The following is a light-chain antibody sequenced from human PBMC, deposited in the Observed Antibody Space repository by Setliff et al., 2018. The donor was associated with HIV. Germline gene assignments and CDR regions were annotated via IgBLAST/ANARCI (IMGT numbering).Light chain of an antibody. CDR1: SSDVGGYDY. V-gene: IGLV2-14*01. CDR2: EVT. CDR3: SSYTKTNICV. Sequence: QSVLTQPPSASGSPGQSVTISCTGTSSDVGGYDYVSWYQLHPGRAPKLLIYEVTNRPSGMSIRFSGSKSGNTASLTISGLQAEDEGDYYCSSYTKTNICVFGGGTKVTVL. J-gene: IGLJ3*02.